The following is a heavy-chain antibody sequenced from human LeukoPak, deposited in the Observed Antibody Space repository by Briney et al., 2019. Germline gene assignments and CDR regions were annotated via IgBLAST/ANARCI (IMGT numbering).Heavy chain of an antibody. Sequence: ASVKVSCKASGGTFSSYGVSWVRQVPGHGLEWMGRMIRMSGTTNYAQNFQGRVTITADKSTRTAYMELSSLRSDDTAMYYCAGTISSGYYSEYFKEWGQGTLITVSS. J-gene: IGHJ1*01. CDR1: GGTFSSYG. D-gene: IGHD3-22*01. CDR2: MIRMSGTT. V-gene: IGHV1-69*06. CDR3: AGTISSGYYSEYFKE.